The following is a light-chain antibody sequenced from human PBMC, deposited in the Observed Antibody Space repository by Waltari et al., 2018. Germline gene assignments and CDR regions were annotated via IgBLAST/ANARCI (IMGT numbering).Light chain of an antibody. Sequence: EFVLTQSPATLSLSPGETPTLSCRASQSVSSNLAWYQHKPGQTPRLLSYAASNRATGIPARFSGSGSGTDFTLTISSLEPEDFAVYYCQQRSTWPEVTFGPGTKVDIK. V-gene: IGKV3-11*01. J-gene: IGKJ3*01. CDR3: QQRSTWPEVT. CDR2: AAS. CDR1: QSVSSN.